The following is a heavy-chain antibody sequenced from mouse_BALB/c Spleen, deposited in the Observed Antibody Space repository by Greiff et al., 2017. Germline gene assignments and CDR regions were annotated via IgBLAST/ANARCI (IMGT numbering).Heavy chain of an antibody. J-gene: IGHJ4*01. V-gene: IGHV1-67*01. CDR1: GYTFTDYA. CDR2: ISTYYGNT. CDR3: ARGGARATSDYAMDY. D-gene: IGHD3-1*01. Sequence: VQLLQSGPELVRPGVSVKISCKGSGYTFTDYAMHWVKQSHAKSLEWIGVISTYYGNTNYNQKFKGKATMTVDKSSSTAYMELARLTSEDSAIYYCARGGARATSDYAMDYWGQGTSVTVSS.